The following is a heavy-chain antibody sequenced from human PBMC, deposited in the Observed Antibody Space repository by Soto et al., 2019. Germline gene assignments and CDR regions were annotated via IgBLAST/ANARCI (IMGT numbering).Heavy chain of an antibody. V-gene: IGHV1-3*01. Sequence: ASVKVSCKASGSTFPSYAIHWVRQAPGQRLEWMGWINAGNGNTKYSQKFQGRVTITRDTSASTAYMELRSLTSDDTAVYYCARDSPPVDYWGQGTLVTVSS. CDR3: ARDSPPVDY. J-gene: IGHJ4*02. CDR1: GSTFPSYA. CDR2: INAGNGNT.